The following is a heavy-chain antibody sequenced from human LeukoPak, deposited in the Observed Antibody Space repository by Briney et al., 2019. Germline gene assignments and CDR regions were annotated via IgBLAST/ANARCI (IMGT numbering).Heavy chain of an antibody. V-gene: IGHV3-33*01. J-gene: IGHJ4*02. CDR2: IWYDGSNK. Sequence: PGRSLRLSCAASGFTFSSYGMHWVRQAPGKGLEWVAVIWYDGSNKYYADSVKGRFTTSRDNSKNTLYLQMNSLRAEDTAVYYCARDLIMITFGGVILWGQGTLVTVSS. CDR3: ARDLIMITFGGVIL. CDR1: GFTFSSYG. D-gene: IGHD3-16*02.